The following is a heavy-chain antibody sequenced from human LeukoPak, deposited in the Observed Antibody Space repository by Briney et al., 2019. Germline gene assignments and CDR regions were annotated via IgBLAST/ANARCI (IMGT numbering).Heavy chain of an antibody. CDR3: ARERGLGRASDAFDI. Sequence: GGSLRLSCAASGFTVSSKYMNWVRQAPGKGLEWVSVIYSAGTTDYADSVKGRFTISRDNSKITLYLQMNSLRAEDTAVYYCARERGLGRASDAFDIWGQGTMVTVSS. CDR1: GFTVSSKY. D-gene: IGHD3-10*01. CDR2: IYSAGTT. J-gene: IGHJ3*02. V-gene: IGHV3-66*01.